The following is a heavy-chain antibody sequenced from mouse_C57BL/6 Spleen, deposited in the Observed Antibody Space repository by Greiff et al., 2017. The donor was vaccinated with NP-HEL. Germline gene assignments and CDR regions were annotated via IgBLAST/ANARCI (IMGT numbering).Heavy chain of an antibody. CDR2: ISNGGGST. J-gene: IGHJ4*01. Sequence: EVMLVESGGGLVQPGGSLKLSCAASGFTFSDYYMYWVRQTPEKRLEWVAYISNGGGSTYYPDTVKGRFTISRDNAKNTLCLQMSRLKSEDTAMYYCASRGDYDAMDYWGQGTSVTVSS. D-gene: IGHD3-3*01. CDR3: ASRGDYDAMDY. CDR1: GFTFSDYY. V-gene: IGHV5-12*01.